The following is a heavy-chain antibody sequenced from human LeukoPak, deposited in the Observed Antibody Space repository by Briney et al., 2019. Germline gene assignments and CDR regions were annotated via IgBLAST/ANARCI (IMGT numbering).Heavy chain of an antibody. CDR1: GGSFSGYY. V-gene: IGHV4-34*01. Sequence: SETLSLTCAVYGGSFSGYYWSWLRQPPGKGLEWIGEINHTETPTYPPSPNSRVTISVHPSKNHFSLKLSSVTAADTAVYYCARFYYDSSGYYYVAYWGQGTLVTVSS. CDR3: ARFYYDSSGYYYVAY. D-gene: IGHD3-22*01. J-gene: IGHJ4*02. CDR2: INHTETP.